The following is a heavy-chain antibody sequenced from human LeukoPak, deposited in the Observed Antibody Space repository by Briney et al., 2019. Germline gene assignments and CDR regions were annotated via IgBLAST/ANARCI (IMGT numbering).Heavy chain of an antibody. CDR2: INRGGDT. CDR1: GGSFSGCY. D-gene: IGHD1-26*01. V-gene: IGHV4-34*01. CDR3: ARGVGGGSFSIN. J-gene: IGHJ4*02. Sequence: SETLSLTCAVYGGSFSGCYWTWIRQPPGKGLEWIGEINRGGDTNYNPSLKSRVTISVDTSKTQVSLKLSSVTAADTAVYYCARGVGGGSFSINWGQGTLVTVSS.